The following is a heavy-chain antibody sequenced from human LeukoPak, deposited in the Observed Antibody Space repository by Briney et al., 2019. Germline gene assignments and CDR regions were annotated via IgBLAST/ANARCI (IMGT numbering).Heavy chain of an antibody. D-gene: IGHD6-6*01. CDR2: VSGSGTNK. Sequence: HPGGTLSLSCAASGFTFSSYARTWVRQAPGKGLEWVSAVSGSGTNKYYADSVKGRFTIYRDNSRNTLYLQMNSLRAEDTAIYYCAKDVGSSIAARRAFDYWGQGTLVTVSS. CDR3: AKDVGSSIAARRAFDY. J-gene: IGHJ4*02. V-gene: IGHV3-23*01. CDR1: GFTFSSYA.